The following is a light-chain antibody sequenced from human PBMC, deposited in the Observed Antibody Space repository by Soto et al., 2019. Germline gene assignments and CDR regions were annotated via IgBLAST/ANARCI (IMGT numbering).Light chain of an antibody. V-gene: IGLV4-69*01. Sequence: QPVLTQSPSASASLGASVKLTCTLSSGHSSYTITWHQQQPDKGPRYLMKLDSDGSHYKGDGIPDRFSGSSSGTERYLTIPSLQSEDEADYYCQTWATGPDWVFGGGTQLTVL. J-gene: IGLJ3*02. CDR3: QTWATGPDWV. CDR2: LDSDGSH. CDR1: SGHSSYT.